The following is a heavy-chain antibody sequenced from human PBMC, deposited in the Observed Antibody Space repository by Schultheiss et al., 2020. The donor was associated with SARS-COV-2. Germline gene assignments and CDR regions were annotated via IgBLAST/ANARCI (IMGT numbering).Heavy chain of an antibody. Sequence: GGSLRLSCAASGFTFSSYEMNWVRQAPGKGLEWVSYISSSGSTIYYADSVKGRFTISRDNAKNSLYLQMNSLRAEDTAVYYCARLGMLRVTMVRGVQDYWGQGTLVTVSS. CDR1: GFTFSSYE. CDR3: ARLGMLRVTMVRGVQDY. J-gene: IGHJ4*02. D-gene: IGHD3-10*01. V-gene: IGHV3-48*03. CDR2: ISSSGSTI.